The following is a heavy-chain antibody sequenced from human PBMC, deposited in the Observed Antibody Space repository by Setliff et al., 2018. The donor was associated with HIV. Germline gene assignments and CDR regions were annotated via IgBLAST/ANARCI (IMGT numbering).Heavy chain of an antibody. V-gene: IGHV4-39*01. CDR2: LYYRGTT. J-gene: IGHJ6*03. CDR3: ARGVLITKRVTQSWGYYYYTDV. CDR1: GGSISSSRYY. Sequence: SETLSLTCTVSGGSISSSRYYWGWIRQPPGKGPEWIGSLYYRGTTYYNPSLKSRVTISTGTSNNQFSLTLSSVTAADTAVYYCARGVLITKRVTQSWGYYYYTDVWGKETTVTVSS. D-gene: IGHD3-10*01.